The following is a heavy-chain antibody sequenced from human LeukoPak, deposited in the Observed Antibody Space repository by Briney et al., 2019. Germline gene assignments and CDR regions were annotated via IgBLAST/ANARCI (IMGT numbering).Heavy chain of an antibody. Sequence: SETLSLTCTVSGGSISTHYWSWIRQPPGKGLEWIGYIYYSGSTNYNPSLKSRVTISVDTSKNQFSLKLSSVTAADTAVYYCARDGSDCSGGSCYSLGFDYWGQGTLVTVSS. V-gene: IGHV4-59*11. D-gene: IGHD2-15*01. CDR2: IYYSGST. J-gene: IGHJ4*02. CDR3: ARDGSDCSGGSCYSLGFDY. CDR1: GGSISTHY.